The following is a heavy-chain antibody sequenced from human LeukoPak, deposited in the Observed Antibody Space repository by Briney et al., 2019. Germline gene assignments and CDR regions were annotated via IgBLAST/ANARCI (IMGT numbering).Heavy chain of an antibody. V-gene: IGHV4-59*12. D-gene: IGHD4/OR15-4a*01. CDR3: ARGPGGATAEAFDI. Sequence: SETLSLTCTVSGGSISSYYWSWIRQPPGKGLEWIGYIYYSGSTNYNPSLKSRVTMSVDTSKNQFSLKLSSVTAADTAVYYCARGPGGATAEAFDIWGQGTMVTVSS. CDR1: GGSISSYY. CDR2: IYYSGST. J-gene: IGHJ3*02.